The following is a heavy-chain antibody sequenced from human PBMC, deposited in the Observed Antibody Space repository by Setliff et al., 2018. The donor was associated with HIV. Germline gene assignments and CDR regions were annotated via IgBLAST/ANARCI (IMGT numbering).Heavy chain of an antibody. CDR2: LYYRGTT. D-gene: IGHD2-15*01. CDR1: GGSISSSSYY. CDR3: AKAFGYCSGGSCPVLMDV. V-gene: IGHV4-39*01. Sequence: SETLSLTCTVSGGSISSSSYYWGWIRQPPGKGPEWIGSLYYRGTTYYNPSLKSRVTISTGTSNNQFSLTLSSVTAADTAVYYCAKAFGYCSGGSCPVLMDVWGKGTTVTVSS. J-gene: IGHJ6*03.